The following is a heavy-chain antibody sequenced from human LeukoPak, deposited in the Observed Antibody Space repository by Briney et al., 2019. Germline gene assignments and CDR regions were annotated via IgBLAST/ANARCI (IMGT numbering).Heavy chain of an antibody. J-gene: IGHJ4*02. CDR1: GYTFTNYG. D-gene: IGHD6-6*01. CDR3: ARGPSSVATRQDF. CDR2: ISAYNGNT. Sequence: PLASVKVSCKASGYTFTNYGINWVRQAPGQGREWMGWISAYNGNTNYAQKIQGRVTMTTDTSTSTAYMELRSLRSDDTAVYYCARGPSSVATRQDFWGQGTLVTVSS. V-gene: IGHV1-18*01.